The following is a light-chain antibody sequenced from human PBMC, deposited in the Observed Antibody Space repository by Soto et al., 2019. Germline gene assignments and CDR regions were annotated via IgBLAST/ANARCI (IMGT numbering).Light chain of an antibody. V-gene: IGKV3D-20*01. CDR1: QSLSRS. CDR2: DAS. CDR3: QQYGSSPS. J-gene: IGKJ4*01. Sequence: EIVLTQSPATLSLSPGERATLSCRASQSLSRSLAWYQQKPGQAPRLLIYDASNRATGITARFSGRGSGTDFILTISRLEPEDFTVYYCQQYGSSPSFGGGTKVYIK.